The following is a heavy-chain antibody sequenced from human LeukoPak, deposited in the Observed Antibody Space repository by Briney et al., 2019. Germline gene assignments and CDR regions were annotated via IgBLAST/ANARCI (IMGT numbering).Heavy chain of an antibody. V-gene: IGHV4-59*08. CDR2: VYYTGRT. CDR3: ARLWSGAPFDY. J-gene: IGHJ4*02. CDR1: DVSTTGYY. Sequence: SETLSLTCSVSDVSTTGYYWSWIRQPPGKGLEWIAYVYYTGRTLYNPSLESRVTISVDTSKNQFSLRLSFVTAADTAVYYCARLWSGAPFDYWGQGALVTVSS. D-gene: IGHD1-26*01.